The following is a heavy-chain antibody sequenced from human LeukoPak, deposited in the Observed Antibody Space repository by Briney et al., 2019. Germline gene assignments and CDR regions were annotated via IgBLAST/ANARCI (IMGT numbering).Heavy chain of an antibody. CDR2: IRYDGSNK. J-gene: IGHJ6*03. CDR1: GFSFSSYG. V-gene: IGHV3-30*02. CDR3: ANLYGSSFYMDV. D-gene: IGHD3-10*01. Sequence: GGSLRLPCAASGFSFSSYGMHWVRQAPGKGLEWVAFIRYDGSNKYYADSVKGRFTISRDNSKNTLYLQMNSLRSEDTAVYYCANLYGSSFYMDVWGKGTTVTVSS.